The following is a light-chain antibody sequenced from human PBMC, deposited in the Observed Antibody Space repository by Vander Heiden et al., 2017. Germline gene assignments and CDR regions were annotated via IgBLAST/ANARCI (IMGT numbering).Light chain of an antibody. J-gene: IGKJ5*01. CDR2: LGS. Sequence: DIVMTQSPLSLPVTHGEPASISCRSSQSLLHSNGYNYLDWYLQKPGQSPQLLIYLGSNRASGVPDMFSGSGSGTDFTLKISRVEAGDVGVYYCMQALQTPITFGQGTRLEIK. CDR3: MQALQTPIT. V-gene: IGKV2-28*01. CDR1: QSLLHSNGYNY.